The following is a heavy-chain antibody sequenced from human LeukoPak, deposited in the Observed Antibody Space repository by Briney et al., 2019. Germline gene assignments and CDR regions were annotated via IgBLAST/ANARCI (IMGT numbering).Heavy chain of an antibody. CDR2: IGSDDTP. Sequence: PGGSLRLSCAASGFTFSTSAISWVRQAPGKGLKWVSAIGSDDTPYYADSVKGRFTISRDTSKNTLYLQMNSLRAEDTAVYYCAKESPRSPNYFDYWGLGTLVTVSS. V-gene: IGHV3-23*01. CDR3: AKESPRSPNYFDY. CDR1: GFTFSTSA. J-gene: IGHJ4*02.